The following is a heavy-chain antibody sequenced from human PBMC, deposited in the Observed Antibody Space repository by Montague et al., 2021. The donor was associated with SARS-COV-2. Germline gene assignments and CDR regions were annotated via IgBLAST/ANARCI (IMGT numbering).Heavy chain of an antibody. CDR3: ARVPYRLLFVPRYYGMDV. J-gene: IGHJ6*02. CDR1: GGSLSGYY. D-gene: IGHD2-2*01. CDR2: IGHSGST. V-gene: IGHV4-34*01. Sequence: SETLSLTCAVYGGSLSGYYWSWIRQPPGEGLEWIAEIGHSGSTSYNPYLKSRVTISVDTSKNQFSLKLSSATAADTAVYYCARVPYRLLFVPRYYGMDVWGQGTTVTVSS.